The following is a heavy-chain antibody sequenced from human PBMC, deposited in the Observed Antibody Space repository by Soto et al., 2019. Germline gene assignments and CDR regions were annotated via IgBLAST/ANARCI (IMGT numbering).Heavy chain of an antibody. D-gene: IGHD3-9*01. V-gene: IGHV3-23*01. CDR2: ISGSGGST. Sequence: EVQLLESGGGLVQPGGSLRLSCAASGFTFSSYAMSWVRQAPGKGLEWVSAISGSGGSTYYADSVKGRFTISRDNSKNTLYLQMNSLRAEDTAVYYCAKALTTVLRYFDWLPPPFDYWGQGTLVTVSS. CDR1: GFTFSSYA. J-gene: IGHJ4*02. CDR3: AKALTTVLRYFDWLPPPFDY.